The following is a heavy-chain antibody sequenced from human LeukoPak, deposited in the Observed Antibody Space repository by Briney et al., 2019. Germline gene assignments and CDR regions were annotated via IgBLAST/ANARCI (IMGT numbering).Heavy chain of an antibody. CDR3: ARGGAAMAYY. CDR1: GFTFSSYW. CDR2: INSDGSST. D-gene: IGHD5-18*01. J-gene: IGHJ4*02. V-gene: IGHV3-74*01. Sequence: GGSLRLSCLASGFTFSSYWMHWVRQAPGEGLGWVSRINSDGSSTSYADSVKGRFTISRDNAKNTLYLQMNSLRAEDTAVYYCARGGAAMAYYWGQGTLVTVSS.